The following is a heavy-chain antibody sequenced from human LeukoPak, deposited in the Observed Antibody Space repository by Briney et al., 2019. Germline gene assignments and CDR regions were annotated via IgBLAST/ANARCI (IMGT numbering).Heavy chain of an antibody. V-gene: IGHV1-2*02. Sequence: ASEKVSCKASGYTFTGYYMNWVRRAPGQGREWMGWINPNSGGTKYAQKFQGRVTMTRDMSISTAYMELSRLRSDDTAVYYCARSRTGSGFLFDYWGQGTLVTVSS. CDR2: INPNSGGT. CDR3: ARSRTGSGFLFDY. J-gene: IGHJ4*02. D-gene: IGHD3-10*01. CDR1: GYTFTGYY.